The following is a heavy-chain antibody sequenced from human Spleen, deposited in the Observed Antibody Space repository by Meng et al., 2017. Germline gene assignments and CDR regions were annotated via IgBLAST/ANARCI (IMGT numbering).Heavy chain of an antibody. D-gene: IGHD6-13*01. J-gene: IGHJ6*02. CDR3: ARSGLVYDLDV. V-gene: IGHV1-69*13. CDR2: ISPIFGTA. Sequence: SVKVSCKASGCTFSSYAISWVRQAPGHGLEWMGWISPIFGTANYAQEFQGRVTITQDEYTNTAYMKLSSLRSEDTAVYYCARSGLVYDLDVWGQGTTVTVSS. CDR1: GCTFSSYA.